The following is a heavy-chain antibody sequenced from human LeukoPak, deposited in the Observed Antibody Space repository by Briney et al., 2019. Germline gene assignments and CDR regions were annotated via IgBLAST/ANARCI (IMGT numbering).Heavy chain of an antibody. V-gene: IGHV1-69*13. D-gene: IGHD3-10*01. CDR2: IIPIFGTA. CDR1: GGTFSSYA. Sequence: SVKVSCKASGGTFSSYAISWVRQAPGQGLEWMGGIIPIFGTANYAQKFQGRVTITADESTSTACMELSSLRSEDTAVYYCARDPLGFDSLPSIGMDVWGQGTTVTVSS. J-gene: IGHJ6*02. CDR3: ARDPLGFDSLPSIGMDV.